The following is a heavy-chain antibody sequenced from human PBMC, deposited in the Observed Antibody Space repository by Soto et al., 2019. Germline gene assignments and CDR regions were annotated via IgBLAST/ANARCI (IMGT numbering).Heavy chain of an antibody. J-gene: IGHJ4*02. Sequence: QVQLQESGPGLVKPSQTLSLTCTVSGGSISSGGYYWSWIRQHPGKGLEWIGYIYYSGSTYYNPSLKRRVTISVDTSKNQFSLKLSSVTAADTAVYYCARADIVSTIAAGIDYWGQGTLVTVSS. CDR3: ARADIVSTIAAGIDY. V-gene: IGHV4-31*03. CDR2: IYYSGST. CDR1: GGSISSGGYY. D-gene: IGHD5-12*01.